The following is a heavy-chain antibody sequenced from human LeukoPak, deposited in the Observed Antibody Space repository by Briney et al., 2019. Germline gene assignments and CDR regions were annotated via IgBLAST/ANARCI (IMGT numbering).Heavy chain of an antibody. CDR3: ARDGDYSNYYYYYMDV. J-gene: IGHJ6*03. D-gene: IGHD4-11*01. V-gene: IGHV3-21*01. Sequence: PGGSLRLSCAASGFTFSSYSMNWVRQAPGKGLEWVSSISSSSSYIYYADSIKGRFTISRDNAKNSLYPQMNSLRAEDTAVYYCARDGDYSNYYYYYMDVWGKGTTVTVSS. CDR1: GFTFSSYS. CDR2: ISSSSSYI.